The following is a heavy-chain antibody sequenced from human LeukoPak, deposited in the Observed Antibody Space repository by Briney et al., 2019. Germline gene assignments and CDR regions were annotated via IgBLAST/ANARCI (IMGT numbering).Heavy chain of an antibody. CDR2: LYPGDFDT. J-gene: IGHJ4*02. D-gene: IGHD3-22*01. V-gene: IGHV5-51*01. CDR1: GYTFTNYW. CDR3: ARQDDSTGYYAY. Sequence: GESLKISCKGSGYTFTNYWIAWVRQMPGKGLEWMGILYPGDFDTRYNPSFQGQVTISADKSISTAYLQWSSLKASDTAIYYCARQDDSTGYYAYWGLGTLVTVSS.